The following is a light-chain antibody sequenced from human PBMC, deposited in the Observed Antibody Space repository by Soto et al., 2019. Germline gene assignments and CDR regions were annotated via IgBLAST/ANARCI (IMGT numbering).Light chain of an antibody. CDR2: DAS. CDR3: QHYVNLPLT. Sequence: DIQMTQSPSSLSASVGDRVTITCQASQDISNYLNWYQQKPGKAPKLLIYDASNLETGVPSRFSGSESGTDFTFTISSLQPEDVATYYCQHYVNLPLTFGQGTRLEIK. V-gene: IGKV1-33*01. J-gene: IGKJ5*01. CDR1: QDISNY.